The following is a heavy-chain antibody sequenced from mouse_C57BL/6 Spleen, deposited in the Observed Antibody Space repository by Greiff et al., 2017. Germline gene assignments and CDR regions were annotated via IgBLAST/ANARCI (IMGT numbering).Heavy chain of an antibody. CDR3: IGFYDGYYVEKFDY. V-gene: IGHV14-4*01. CDR1: GFNIKDDY. J-gene: IGHJ2*01. CDR2: IDPENGDT. D-gene: IGHD2-3*01. Sequence: VQLQQSGAELVRPGASVKLSCTASGFNIKDDYMHWVKQRPEQGLEWIGWIDPENGDTEYASKFQGKATITADTSSNTAYLQLSSLTSEDTAVYYCIGFYDGYYVEKFDYWGQGTTLTVSS.